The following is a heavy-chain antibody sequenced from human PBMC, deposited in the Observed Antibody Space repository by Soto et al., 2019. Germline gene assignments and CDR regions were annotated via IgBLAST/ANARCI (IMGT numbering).Heavy chain of an antibody. V-gene: IGHV3-30*09. CDR2: ISYDGNNE. J-gene: IGHJ5*02. D-gene: IGHD5-12*01. CDR3: ARDPSTPYRRGPDDH. CDR1: GFNFNRFA. Sequence: QVQMVESGGGVVQPGRSLRLSCTASGFNFNRFAIHWVRQAPGKGLEWVAVISYDGNNEYVAVPLRDRFAISRDNSQNTVFLQIDDVRVEDTARYYCARDPSTPYRRGPDDHWGQGSLVIVSS.